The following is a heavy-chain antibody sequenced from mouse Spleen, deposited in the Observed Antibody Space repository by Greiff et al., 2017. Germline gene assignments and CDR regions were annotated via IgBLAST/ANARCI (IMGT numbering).Heavy chain of an antibody. Sequence: EVQLQQSGPVLVKPGASVKMSCKASGYTFTDYYMNWVKQSHGKSLEWIGVINPYNGGTSYNQKFKGKATLTVDKSSSTAYMELNSLTSEDSAVYYCARSYYYGSSRYWYFDVWGTGTTVTVSS. J-gene: IGHJ1*03. CDR1: GYTFTDYY. D-gene: IGHD1-1*01. CDR2: INPYNGGT. CDR3: ARSYYYGSSRYWYFDV. V-gene: IGHV1-19*01.